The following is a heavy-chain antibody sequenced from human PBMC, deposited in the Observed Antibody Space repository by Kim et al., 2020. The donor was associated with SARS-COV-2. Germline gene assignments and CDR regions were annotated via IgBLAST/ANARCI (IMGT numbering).Heavy chain of an antibody. Sequence: GGSLRLSCAASGFTFSSYAMSWVRQAPGKGLEWVSAISGSGGSTYYADSVKGRFTISRDNSKNTLYLQMNSLRAEDTAVYYCAKVYFDWLFGENWFDPWGQGTLVTVSS. CDR1: GFTFSSYA. D-gene: IGHD3-9*01. V-gene: IGHV3-23*01. J-gene: IGHJ5*02. CDR2: ISGSGGST. CDR3: AKVYFDWLFGENWFDP.